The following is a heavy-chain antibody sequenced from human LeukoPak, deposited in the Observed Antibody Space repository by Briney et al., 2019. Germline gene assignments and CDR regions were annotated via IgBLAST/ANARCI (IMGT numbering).Heavy chain of an antibody. J-gene: IGHJ6*03. V-gene: IGHV1-18*01. Sequence: ASVKVSCKASGYTFTSYGISWVRQAPGQGLEWMGWISAYNGNTNYAQKLQGRVTMTTDTSTSTAYMELRSLRSDDTAVYYCARAPHNCDFWSGYTSFYYYYMDVWGKGTTVTVSS. CDR3: ARAPHNCDFWSGYTSFYYYYMDV. CDR1: GYTFTSYG. CDR2: ISAYNGNT. D-gene: IGHD3-3*01.